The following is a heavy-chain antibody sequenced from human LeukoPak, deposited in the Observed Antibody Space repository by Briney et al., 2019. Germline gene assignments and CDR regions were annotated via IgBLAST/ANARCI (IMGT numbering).Heavy chain of an antibody. V-gene: IGHV1-2*02. CDR3: ARDGIAAAGDPYYYYYYMDV. J-gene: IGHJ6*03. Sequence: ASVKVSCKASGYTFTGYYMHWVRQAPGQGLAWMGWINPNSGGTNYAQKFQGRVTMTRDTSISTAYMELSRLRSDDTAVYYCARDGIAAAGDPYYYYYYMDVWGKGTTVTVSS. CDR2: INPNSGGT. CDR1: GYTFTGYY. D-gene: IGHD6-13*01.